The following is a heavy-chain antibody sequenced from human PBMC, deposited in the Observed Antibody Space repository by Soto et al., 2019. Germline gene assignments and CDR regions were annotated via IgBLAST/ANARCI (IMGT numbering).Heavy chain of an antibody. Sequence: GGSLRLSCAASGFTVSSNYMSWVRQAPGKGLEWVSVIYSGGSTYYADSVKGRFTISRDNSKNTLYLQMNSLRAEDTAVYYCASLPSAYGDYYYYYYYYMDVWGKGTTVTVSS. J-gene: IGHJ6*03. D-gene: IGHD4-17*01. CDR3: ASLPSAYGDYYYYYYYYMDV. V-gene: IGHV3-66*01. CDR2: IYSGGST. CDR1: GFTVSSNY.